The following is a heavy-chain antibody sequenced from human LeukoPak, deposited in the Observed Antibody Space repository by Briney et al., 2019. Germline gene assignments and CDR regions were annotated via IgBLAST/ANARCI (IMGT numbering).Heavy chain of an antibody. CDR2: IIPIFGTA. CDR3: ARVSGVTMVRGVIHYYYGMDV. V-gene: IGHV1-69*13. CDR1: GSTFSSYA. D-gene: IGHD3-10*01. J-gene: IGHJ6*04. Sequence: EASVKVSCKASGSTFSSYAISWVRQAPGQGLEWMGGIIPIFGTANYAQKFQGRVTITADESTSTAYMELSSLRSEDTAVYYCARVSGVTMVRGVIHYYYGMDVWGKGTTVTVSS.